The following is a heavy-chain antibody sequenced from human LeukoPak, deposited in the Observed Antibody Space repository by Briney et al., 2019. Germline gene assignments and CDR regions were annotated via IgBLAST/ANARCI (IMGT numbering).Heavy chain of an antibody. Sequence: SVKVSCKASGGTFSNYAISWVRRAPGQGLEWMGGIIPISGTANYAQKFQDRITITADESTSTAYMELSSLRSEDTAVYYCATYCSSTSCYIWGYYFDYWGQGTLVTVSS. CDR1: GGTFSNYA. CDR3: ATYCSSTSCYIWGYYFDY. CDR2: IIPISGTA. J-gene: IGHJ4*02. D-gene: IGHD2-2*01. V-gene: IGHV1-69*01.